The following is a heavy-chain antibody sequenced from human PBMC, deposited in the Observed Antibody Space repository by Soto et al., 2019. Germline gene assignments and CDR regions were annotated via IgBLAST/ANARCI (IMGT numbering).Heavy chain of an antibody. CDR1: GGSISSGDYY. D-gene: IGHD3-22*01. V-gene: IGHV4-30-4*02. CDR3: ARESFYDSGGFHGFDY. J-gene: IGHJ4*02. Sequence: SETLSLTCTVSGGSISSGDYYWGWIRQPPGKGLEWIGYIHYSGSTYHNPSLKSRVTISVDTSKNQFPLKLSSVTAADTAVYYCARESFYDSGGFHGFDYWGQGTLVTVSS. CDR2: IHYSGST.